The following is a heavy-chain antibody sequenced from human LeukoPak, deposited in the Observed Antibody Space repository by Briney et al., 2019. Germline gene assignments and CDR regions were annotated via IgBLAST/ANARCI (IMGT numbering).Heavy chain of an antibody. D-gene: IGHD3-10*01. CDR3: VRHVRGVIVHD. CDR1: GGSISSSDFY. CDR2: IYYSGNT. J-gene: IGHJ4*02. Sequence: PSETLSLTCTVSGGSISSSDFYWGWIRQPPGKGLEWIGSIYYSGNTYYSPSLKCRVTISVDTSKNQFSLQLSSVTAADTAVYYCVRHVRGVIVHDWGQGTLVTVSS. V-gene: IGHV4-39*01.